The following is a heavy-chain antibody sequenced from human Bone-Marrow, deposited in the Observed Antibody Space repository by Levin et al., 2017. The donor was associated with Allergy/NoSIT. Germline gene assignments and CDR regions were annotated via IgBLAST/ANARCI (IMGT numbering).Heavy chain of an antibody. CDR1: GFTFSSYA. CDR3: ARSCSSTSCYPQYYFDY. J-gene: IGHJ4*02. D-gene: IGHD2-2*01. Sequence: PGGSLRLSCAASGFTFSSYAMHWVRQAPGKGLEWVAVISYDGSNKYYADSVKGRFTISRDNSKNTLYLQMNSLRAEDTAVYYCARSCSSTSCYPQYYFDYWGQGTLVTVSS. CDR2: ISYDGSNK. V-gene: IGHV3-30*04.